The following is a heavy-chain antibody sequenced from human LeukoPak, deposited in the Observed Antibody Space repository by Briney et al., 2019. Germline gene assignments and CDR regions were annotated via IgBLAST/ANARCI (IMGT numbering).Heavy chain of an antibody. CDR2: IHSGGST. CDR1: GVSIANFY. Sequence: SETLSLTCTVSGVSIANFYWSWVRQPAGKGLEWIGRIHSGGSTNYMPSLKSRLTMSLGPSKNQFSVKLMSVTAADTAVYYCVRDGRDEGFDVWGQGTLVSVSS. CDR3: VRDGRDEGFDV. V-gene: IGHV4-4*07. J-gene: IGHJ3*01. D-gene: IGHD2-15*01.